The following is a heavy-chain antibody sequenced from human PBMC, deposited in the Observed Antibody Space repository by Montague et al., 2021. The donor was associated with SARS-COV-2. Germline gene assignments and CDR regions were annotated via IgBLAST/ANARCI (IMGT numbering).Heavy chain of an antibody. J-gene: IGHJ4*02. CDR1: GFTFDDYA. CDR3: AKVWDYSSWYAQNNFDY. Sequence: SLRLSFAASGFTFDDYAMHWVRPAPGKGLECVSGISWNSGSIGYADSVKGRFTISRDNAKNSLYLQMNSLRAEDTALYYCAKVWDYSSWYAQNNFDYWGQGTLVTVSS. CDR2: ISWNSGSI. V-gene: IGHV3-9*01. D-gene: IGHD6-13*01.